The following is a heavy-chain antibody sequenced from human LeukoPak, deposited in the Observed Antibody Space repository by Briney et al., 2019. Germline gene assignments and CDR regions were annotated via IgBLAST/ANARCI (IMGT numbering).Heavy chain of an antibody. CDR3: AQSPLSWGYDSSGYYAIFDY. J-gene: IGHJ4*02. CDR2: ISAYNGNT. Sequence: ASVKVSCKASGYTFTSYGISWVRQAPGQGLEWMGWISAYNGNTNYAQELQGRVTMTTDTSTSTAYMELRSLRSDDTAVYYCAQSPLSWGYDSSGYYAIFDYWGQGTLVTVSS. V-gene: IGHV1-18*01. CDR1: GYTFTSYG. D-gene: IGHD3-22*01.